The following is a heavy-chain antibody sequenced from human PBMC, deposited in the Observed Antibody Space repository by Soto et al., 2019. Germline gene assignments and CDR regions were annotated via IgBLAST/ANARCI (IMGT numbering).Heavy chain of an antibody. J-gene: IGHJ4*02. CDR3: VRGPFCGDDCYFDV. CDR1: GGSMSCFF. V-gene: IGHV4-4*07. D-gene: IGHD2-21*02. CDR2: IYSSGTT. Sequence: SETLSLTCTVAGGSMSCFFWRWVRQPAGKGLEWIGRIYSSGTTKYNPSLRNRVTMSVDTSTDQYSLNLASMTAADTAVYFCVRGPFCGDDCYFDVWGQGTQVTVSS.